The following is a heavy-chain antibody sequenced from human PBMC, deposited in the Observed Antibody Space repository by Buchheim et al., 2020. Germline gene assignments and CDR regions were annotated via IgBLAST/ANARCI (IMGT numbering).Heavy chain of an antibody. Sequence: QVQLQESGPGVVKPSETLSLTCSVSGGSVSSAKSFWSWIRQSPGKGLEWIGYVSYTGASRYNPSLESRVGVSSDTSKNQFSLKVTSVTAADTAVYYCARHGDFFGDFNYWGQGTL. D-gene: IGHD3-16*01. V-gene: IGHV4-61*01. CDR3: ARHGDFFGDFNY. CDR2: VSYTGAS. CDR1: GGSVSSAKSF. J-gene: IGHJ4*02.